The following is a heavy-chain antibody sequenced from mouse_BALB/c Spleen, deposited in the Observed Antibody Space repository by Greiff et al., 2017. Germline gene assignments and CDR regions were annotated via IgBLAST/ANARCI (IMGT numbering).Heavy chain of an antibody. CDR3: ARGTARATSWFAY. Sequence: DVQLVESGGGLVQPGGSRKLSCAASGFTFSSFGMHWVRQAPEKGLEWVAYISSGSSTIYYADTVKGRFTISRDNPKNTLFLQMTSLRSEDTAMYYCARGTARATSWFAYWGQGTLVTVSA. CDR1: GFTFSSFG. J-gene: IGHJ3*01. V-gene: IGHV5-17*02. D-gene: IGHD3-1*01. CDR2: ISSGSSTI.